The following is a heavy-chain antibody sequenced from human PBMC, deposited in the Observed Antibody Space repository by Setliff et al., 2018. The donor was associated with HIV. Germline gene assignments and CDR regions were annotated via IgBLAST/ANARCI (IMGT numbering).Heavy chain of an antibody. CDR3: ARDRVAEAGTGFYYYGMDV. CDR1: GFTFSSYE. CDR2: ISSSGSTI. J-gene: IGHJ6*02. V-gene: IGHV3-48*03. Sequence: GGSLRLSCAASGFTFSSYEMNWVRQAPGKGLEWVSYISSSGSTIYYADSVKVRFTISRDNAKNSLYLQMNSLRAEDTAVYYCARDRVAEAGTGFYYYGMDVWGQGTTVTVSS. D-gene: IGHD6-13*01.